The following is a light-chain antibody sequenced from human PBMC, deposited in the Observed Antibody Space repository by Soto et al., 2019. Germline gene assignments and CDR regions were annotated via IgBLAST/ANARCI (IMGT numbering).Light chain of an antibody. CDR3: HQYNNFWT. J-gene: IGKJ1*01. CDR1: QSVSSR. Sequence: EIVLTQSPATLSSSPWERATLSCRASQSVSSRLAWYHQKPGQSPRLLIYGASTRATGIPARFSGSGSGTEFTLTISSLQSEDFGLYYCHQYNNFWTFGQGTKVDIK. V-gene: IGKV3-15*01. CDR2: GAS.